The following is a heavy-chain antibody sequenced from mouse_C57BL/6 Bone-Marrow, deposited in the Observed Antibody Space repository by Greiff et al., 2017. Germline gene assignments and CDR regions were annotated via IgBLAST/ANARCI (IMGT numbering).Heavy chain of an antibody. Sequence: VQLQQSGAELVKPGASVKLSCKASGYTFTSYWMHWVKQRPGQGLEWIGMIHPNSGSTNYNEKFKSKATLTVDKSSSTAYMQLSSRTSEDSAVYYCARRRRWYFDVWGTGTTVTVSS. J-gene: IGHJ1*03. CDR3: ARRRRWYFDV. CDR1: GYTFTSYW. CDR2: IHPNSGST. V-gene: IGHV1-64*01.